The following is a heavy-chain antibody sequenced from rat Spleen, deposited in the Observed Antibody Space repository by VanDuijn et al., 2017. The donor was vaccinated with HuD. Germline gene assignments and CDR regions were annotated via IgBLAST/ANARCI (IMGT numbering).Heavy chain of an antibody. J-gene: IGHJ3*01. Sequence: EVQLVESGGGLVQPGRSLKLSCAASGFTFSDYNMAWVRQAPKKGLEWVATITYDGSGTYYRDSVKGRFTISRANAKGTLYLQMDSLRSEDTAFYYCTRCYRYNYGTFAYWGQGTLVTVSS. CDR3: TRCYRYNYGTFAY. CDR1: GFTFSDYN. CDR2: ITYDGSGT. D-gene: IGHD1-5*01. V-gene: IGHV5-7*01.